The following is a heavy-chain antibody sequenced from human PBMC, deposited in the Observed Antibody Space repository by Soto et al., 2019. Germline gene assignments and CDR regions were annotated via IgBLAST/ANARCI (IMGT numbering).Heavy chain of an antibody. V-gene: IGHV4-59*01. CDR1: GGSISSYY. D-gene: IGHD5-18*01. Sequence: SETLSLTCTVSGGSISSYYCSWIRQPPGKGLEWIGYIYYSGSTNYNPSLKSRVTISVDTSKNQFSLKLSSVTAADTAVYYCARAKPWTQYRPYYYYHGMDVWGQGTTVTVSS. J-gene: IGHJ6*02. CDR2: IYYSGST. CDR3: ARAKPWTQYRPYYYYHGMDV.